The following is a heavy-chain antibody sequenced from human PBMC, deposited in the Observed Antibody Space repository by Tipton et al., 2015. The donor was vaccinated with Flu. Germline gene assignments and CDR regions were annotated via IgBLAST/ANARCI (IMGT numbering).Heavy chain of an antibody. D-gene: IGHD3-22*01. CDR1: GYTFTGYY. CDR2: INPNSGGT. Sequence: QMQLVQSGAEVKKPGASVKVSCKASGYTFTGYYMHWVRQAPGQGLEWMGRINPNSGGTNYAQKFQGRVTMTRGTSISTAYMELSRLRSDDTAVYYCARAIYDSSGYYVDYWGQGTLVTVSS. J-gene: IGHJ4*02. V-gene: IGHV1-2*06. CDR3: ARAIYDSSGYYVDY.